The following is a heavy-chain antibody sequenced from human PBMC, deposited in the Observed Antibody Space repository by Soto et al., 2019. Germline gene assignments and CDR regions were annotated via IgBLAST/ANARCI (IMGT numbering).Heavy chain of an antibody. V-gene: IGHV3-15*01. J-gene: IGHJ1*01. CDR2: IKSKGSGGTA. D-gene: IGHD4-17*01. CDR1: GVSVYNSW. CDR3: TTEDYADYEH. Sequence: LGRAACGVSVYNSWIGGVRKAPGKGLEWVGRIKSKGSGGTADYAAPVKGRSTISRDDSENMLYLQMNSLKTEDTAVYYCTTEDYADYEHRAQRTFVTVYS.